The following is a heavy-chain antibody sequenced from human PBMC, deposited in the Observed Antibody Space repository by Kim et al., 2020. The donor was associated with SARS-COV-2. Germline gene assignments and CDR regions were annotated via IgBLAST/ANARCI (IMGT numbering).Heavy chain of an antibody. D-gene: IGHD3-10*01. CDR3: AKGGRPNYYGSGSDYYYGMDV. CDR2: ISGSGGST. J-gene: IGHJ6*02. Sequence: GGSLRLSCAASGFTFSSYAMSWVRQAPGKGLEWVSAISGSGGSTYYADSVMGRFTISRDNSKNTLYLQMNSLRAEDTAVYYCAKGGRPNYYGSGSDYYYGMDVWGQGTTVTVSS. V-gene: IGHV3-23*01. CDR1: GFTFSSYA.